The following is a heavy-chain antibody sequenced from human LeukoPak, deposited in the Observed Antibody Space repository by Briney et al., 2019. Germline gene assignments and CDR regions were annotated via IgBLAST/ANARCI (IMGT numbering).Heavy chain of an antibody. Sequence: GSVKDSWKGSGYIFTGYYVDWVRQAPGQGLEWMGWVNPDSGGTKYAQNFQGRVAMTRDTSINTAYMELSGLRSDDTAVYYCARAGAGTNRGLDYWGPGNLCSVSS. CDR3: ARAGAGTNRGLDY. D-gene: IGHD6-13*01. CDR1: GYIFTGYY. V-gene: IGHV1-2*02. J-gene: IGHJ4*01. CDR2: VNPDSGGT.